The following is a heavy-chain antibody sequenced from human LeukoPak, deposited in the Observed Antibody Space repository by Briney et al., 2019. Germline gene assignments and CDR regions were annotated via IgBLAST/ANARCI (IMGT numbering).Heavy chain of an antibody. D-gene: IGHD6-6*01. J-gene: IGHJ6*02. CDR1: GYTLTELS. V-gene: IGHV1-24*01. CDR2: FDPEDGET. Sequence: GASVMVSCKVSGYTLTELSMHWVRQAPGKGLEWMGGFDPEDGETIYAQKFQGRVTMAEDTSTDTAYMELSSLRSEDTAVYYCAALYSSYYYYGMDVWGQGTTVTVSS. CDR3: AALYSSYYYYGMDV.